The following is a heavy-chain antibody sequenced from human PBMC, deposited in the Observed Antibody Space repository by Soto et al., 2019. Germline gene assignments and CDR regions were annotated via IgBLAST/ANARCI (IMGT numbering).Heavy chain of an antibody. CDR3: ASAFIPKAAAGSYWYFDL. Sequence: QVQLVQSGAEVKKPGSSVKVSCKASGGTFSSYAISWVRQAPGQGLEWMGGIIPIFGTANYAQKFQGRVKSTADEATSTAYMELSSRRSEETAVDYCASAFIPKAAAGSYWYFDLWGRGTLVTVSS. D-gene: IGHD6-13*01. CDR1: GGTFSSYA. V-gene: IGHV1-69*01. CDR2: IIPIFGTA. J-gene: IGHJ2*01.